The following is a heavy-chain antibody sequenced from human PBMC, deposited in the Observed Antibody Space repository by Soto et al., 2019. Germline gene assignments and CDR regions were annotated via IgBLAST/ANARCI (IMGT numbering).Heavy chain of an antibody. D-gene: IGHD4-17*01. V-gene: IGHV4-39*01. CDR3: ARQGMTTVTDFDY. CDR2: IYYSGST. J-gene: IGHJ4*02. CDR1: GGSISSSSYY. Sequence: QLQLQESGPGLVKPSETLSLTCTVSGGSISSSSYYWGWIRQPPGKGLEWIGSIYYSGSTYYNPSLKSRVTISVDTSKNQFSLKLSSVTAADTAVYYCARQGMTTVTDFDYWGQGTLVTVSS.